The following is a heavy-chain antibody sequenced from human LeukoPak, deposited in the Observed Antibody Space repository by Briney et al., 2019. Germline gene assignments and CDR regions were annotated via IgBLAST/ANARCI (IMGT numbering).Heavy chain of an antibody. Sequence: ASVKVSCKASGYTFTSYGISWVRQAPGQGLEWMGWISAYSGNTNYAQKLQGRVTMTTDTSTSTAYMELRSLRSDDTAVYYCARGLPTRTGSTSWYYYYYYMDVWGKGTTVTVSS. D-gene: IGHD2-2*01. CDR3: ARGLPTRTGSTSWYYYYYYMDV. V-gene: IGHV1-18*01. CDR1: GYTFTSYG. J-gene: IGHJ6*03. CDR2: ISAYSGNT.